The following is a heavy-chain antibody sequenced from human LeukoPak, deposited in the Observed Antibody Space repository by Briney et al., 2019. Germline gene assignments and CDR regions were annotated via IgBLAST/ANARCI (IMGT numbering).Heavy chain of an antibody. Sequence: PGESLRLSCAASGFTFNNYWMTWVRQGPGKGLEWVAQIKEDGSEKYYVDPVRGRFTISRDNAKNSLYLQMNSLRVEDTALYYCARDKASGSSYGSSFHFWGQGTMVTVSS. D-gene: IGHD1-26*01. CDR3: ARDKASGSSYGSSFHF. CDR2: IKEDGSEK. CDR1: GFTFNNYW. J-gene: IGHJ3*01. V-gene: IGHV3-7*01.